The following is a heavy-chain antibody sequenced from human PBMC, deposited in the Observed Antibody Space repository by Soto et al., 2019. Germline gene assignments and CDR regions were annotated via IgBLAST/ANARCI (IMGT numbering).Heavy chain of an antibody. V-gene: IGHV3-74*01. J-gene: IGHJ5*02. D-gene: IGHD2-21*02. CDR1: GFTFSPYW. CDR3: ARGSKTAFDP. Sequence: EVQLVESGGGLVQPGGSLRLSCAASGFTFSPYWMHWVRQTPGKGLVWVSRINAEGNTIYAESVKGRFTISRDNAKNMLYLQLTSLRAEDTAVYFCARGSKTAFDPWGQGTLVTVSS. CDR2: INAEGNT.